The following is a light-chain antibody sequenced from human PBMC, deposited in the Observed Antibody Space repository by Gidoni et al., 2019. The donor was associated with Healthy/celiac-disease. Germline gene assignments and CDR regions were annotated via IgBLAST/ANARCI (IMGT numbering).Light chain of an antibody. V-gene: IGKV4-1*01. CDR3: QQYYSTPYT. J-gene: IGKJ2*01. Sequence: DVVMTKSPDPLAVSLGGRATINCKSSQSVLYSSNNKNYLAWYQQKPGQPPKLLIYWASTRESGVPDRFSGSGSGTDFTLTISSLQAEDVAVYYCQQYYSTPYTFXQXTKLEIK. CDR2: WAS. CDR1: QSVLYSSNNKNY.